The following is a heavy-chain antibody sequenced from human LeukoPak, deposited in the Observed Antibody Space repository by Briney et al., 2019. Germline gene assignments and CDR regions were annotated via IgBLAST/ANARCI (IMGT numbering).Heavy chain of an antibody. V-gene: IGHV3-11*04. J-gene: IGHJ4*02. CDR2: ISSSGSTT. CDR1: GFISSDYY. CDR3: ARVGSCTNGVCYNPFDY. D-gene: IGHD2-8*01. Sequence: GGSLRLSCAASGFISSDYYMSWIRQAPGKGLEWVSYISSSGSTTYYADSVKGRFTISRDNAKNSLYLQMNSLRAEDTAVYYCARVGSCTNGVCYNPFDYWGQGTLVTVSS.